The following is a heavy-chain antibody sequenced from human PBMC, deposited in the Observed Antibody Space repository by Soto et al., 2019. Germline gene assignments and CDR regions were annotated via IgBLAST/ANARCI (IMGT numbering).Heavy chain of an antibody. J-gene: IGHJ4*02. CDR2: ISGHGDAT. D-gene: IGHD3-10*01. Sequence: PGGSLRLSCAASGFPFTGYAMSWVRQAPGKGLEWVSAISGHGDATFYADSVKGRFTISRDNSKNTLYLHMNSLRAEDTAHYYCANSRVSMVRGQIIIPNYWGQGTLVTVSS. V-gene: IGHV3-23*01. CDR3: ANSRVSMVRGQIIIPNY. CDR1: GFPFTGYA.